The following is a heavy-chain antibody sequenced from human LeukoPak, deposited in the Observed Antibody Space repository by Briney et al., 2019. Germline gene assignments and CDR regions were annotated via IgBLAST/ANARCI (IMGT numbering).Heavy chain of an antibody. CDR2: ISSTSSTI. D-gene: IGHD6-13*01. J-gene: IGHJ4*02. Sequence: GGSLRLSCAASGFTFRSYSMHWVRQAPGKGLEWVSYISSTSSTIYYADSVKGRFTISRDNAKNSLYLQMNSLRDEDTAVYYCARVVGKYSSSWYYWGQGTLVTVSS. CDR3: ARVVGKYSSSWYY. CDR1: GFTFRSYS. V-gene: IGHV3-48*02.